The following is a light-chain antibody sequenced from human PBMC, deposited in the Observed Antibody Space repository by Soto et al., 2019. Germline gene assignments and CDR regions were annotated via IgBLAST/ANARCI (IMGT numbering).Light chain of an antibody. CDR2: AAS. J-gene: IGKJ4*01. Sequence: DIPLTQSPSFLSASVGDRVTITCRASQAISTYLAWYQQKPGKAPKLLIYAASTLQSGVPSRFGGSGSGTEFTLTITNLQPEDVATYYCHQLNSYPPSFGGGTKVEIK. V-gene: IGKV1-9*01. CDR1: QAISTY. CDR3: HQLNSYPPS.